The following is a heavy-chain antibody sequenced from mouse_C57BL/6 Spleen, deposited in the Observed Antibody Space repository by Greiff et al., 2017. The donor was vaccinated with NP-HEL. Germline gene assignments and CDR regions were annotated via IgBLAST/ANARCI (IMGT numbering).Heavy chain of an antibody. D-gene: IGHD1-1*01. Sequence: QVHVKQSGAELVKPGASVKMSCKASGYTFTTYPIEWMKQNHGKSLEWIGNFHPYNDDTKYNEKFKGKATLTVEKSSSTVYLELSRLTSDDSAVYYCAKGGYYYGSRYWYFDVWGTGTTVTVSS. CDR3: AKGGYYYGSRYWYFDV. V-gene: IGHV1-47*01. CDR1: GYTFTTYP. J-gene: IGHJ1*03. CDR2: FHPYNDDT.